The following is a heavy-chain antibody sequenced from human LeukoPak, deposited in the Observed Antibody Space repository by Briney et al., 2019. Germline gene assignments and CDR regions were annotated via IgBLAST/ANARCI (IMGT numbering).Heavy chain of an antibody. CDR2: IRYDGSNK. D-gene: IGHD1-1*01. CDR1: AFTFSRYW. J-gene: IGHJ6*03. CDR3: AKEYGYDYNYFYSMDV. Sequence: PGGSLRLSCAASAFTFSRYWTTWVRQAPGKGLEWVAFIRYDGSNKYHADSVKGRFTISRDNPKNTVYLQMNSLRAEDTAVYFCAKEYGYDYNYFYSMDVWGKGTTVTISS. V-gene: IGHV3-30*02.